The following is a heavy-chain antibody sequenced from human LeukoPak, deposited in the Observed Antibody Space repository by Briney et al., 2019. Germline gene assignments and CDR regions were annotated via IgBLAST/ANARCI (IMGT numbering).Heavy chain of an antibody. CDR2: IYYSGST. D-gene: IGHD3-9*01. V-gene: IGHV4-39*07. CDR1: GGSISSSSYY. Sequence: SETLSLTCTVSGGSISSSSYYWGWILQPPGKGLEWIGSIYYSGSTYYNPSLKSRVTISVDTSKNQFSLKLSSVTAADTAVYYCARDAITIRTHYYYYYMDVWGKGTTVTVSS. CDR3: ARDAITIRTHYYYYYMDV. J-gene: IGHJ6*03.